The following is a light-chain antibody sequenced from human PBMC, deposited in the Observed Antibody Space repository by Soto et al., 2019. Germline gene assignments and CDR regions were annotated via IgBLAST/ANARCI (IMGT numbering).Light chain of an antibody. J-gene: IGKJ1*01. CDR3: QQYSSPPQT. V-gene: IGKV3-20*01. Sequence: EIVLTQSPGTLSLSPGDRATLFCRASETVTGKYLAWYQQKAGQAPRLLIFAASNRATGIPDRFSGSGSGTDFTLTISRLEPEDFAVYFCQQYSSPPQTFGQGTKVEIK. CDR2: AAS. CDR1: ETVTGKY.